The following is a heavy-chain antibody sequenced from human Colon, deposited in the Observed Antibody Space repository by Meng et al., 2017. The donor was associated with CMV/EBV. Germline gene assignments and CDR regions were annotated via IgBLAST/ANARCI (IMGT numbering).Heavy chain of an antibody. J-gene: IGHJ4*02. CDR1: GGSFSGYY. D-gene: IGHD3-10*01. V-gene: IGHV4-34*01. CDR2: INHSGST. CDR3: ARGLYGSGRHQIDY. Sequence: QVQLQQWSAGLLKSSETLSLTCAVYGGSFSGYYWSWIRQPPGKGLEWIGEINHSGSTNYNPSLKSRVTISVDTSKNQFSLKLSSVTAADTAVYYCARGLYGSGRHQIDYWGQGTLVTVSS.